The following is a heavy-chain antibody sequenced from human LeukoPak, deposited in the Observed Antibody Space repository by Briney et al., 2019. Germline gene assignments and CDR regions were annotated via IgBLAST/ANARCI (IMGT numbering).Heavy chain of an antibody. CDR2: IYYSGST. Sequence: SETLSLTCTVSGGSISSYYWSWIQQPPGKGLEWIGHIYYSGSTNYNPSLKSRVTISVDTSKNQFSLKLSSVTAADTAVYYCARSPSRGRPLGYFQHWGQGTLVTVSS. J-gene: IGHJ1*01. D-gene: IGHD7-27*01. CDR3: ARSPSRGRPLGYFQH. CDR1: GGSISSYY. V-gene: IGHV4-59*01.